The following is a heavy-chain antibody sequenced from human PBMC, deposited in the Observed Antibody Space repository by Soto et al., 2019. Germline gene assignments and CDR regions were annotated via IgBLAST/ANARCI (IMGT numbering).Heavy chain of an antibody. D-gene: IGHD3-16*01. J-gene: IGHJ4*02. V-gene: IGHV3-23*01. CDR2: ISDTGRDT. CDR3: ATSSERLSLVTLGGLIPLGFDY. CDR1: GFTFNYYD. Sequence: EAQLLESGGGLVQPGGSLRLSCVASGFTFNYYDVTWVRGAPGKVLDWVSTISDTGRDTYFGDSVRGRFSISRDKSRNAVYLQMHSLTVDDTALYYCATSSERLSLVTLGGLIPLGFDYWGQGILVTVSS.